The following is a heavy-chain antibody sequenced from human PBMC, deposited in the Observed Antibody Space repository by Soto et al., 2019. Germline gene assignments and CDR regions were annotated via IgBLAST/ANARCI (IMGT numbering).Heavy chain of an antibody. J-gene: IGHJ4*02. CDR1: GFTFSSYW. CDR2: INSDGSST. CDR3: ARDSTSGYDLADY. V-gene: IGHV3-74*01. Sequence: GGSLRLSCAASGFTFSSYWMHWVRQAPGKGLVWVSRINSDGSSTSYADSVKGRLTISRDNAKNTLYLQMNSLRAEDTAVYYCARDSTSGYDLADYWGQGTLVTVSS. D-gene: IGHD5-12*01.